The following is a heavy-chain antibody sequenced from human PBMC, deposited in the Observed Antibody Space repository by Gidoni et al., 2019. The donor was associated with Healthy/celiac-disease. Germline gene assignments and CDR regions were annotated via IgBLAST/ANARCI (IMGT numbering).Heavy chain of an antibody. CDR3: ARRRPAAMRGWFDP. CDR1: GGSISSSSYY. J-gene: IGHJ5*02. V-gene: IGHV4-39*01. D-gene: IGHD2-2*01. CDR2: IYYSGST. Sequence: QLQLQESGPGLVKPSETLSLTCTVSGGSISSSSYYWGWIRQPPGKGLEWIGSIYYSGSTYYNPSLKSRVTISVDTSKNQFSLKLSSVTAADTAVYYCARRRPAAMRGWFDPWGQGTLVTVSS.